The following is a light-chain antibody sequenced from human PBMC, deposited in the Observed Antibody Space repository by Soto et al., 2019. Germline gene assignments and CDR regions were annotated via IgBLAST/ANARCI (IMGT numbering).Light chain of an antibody. CDR3: QQYNMWPRT. CDR2: GAS. CDR1: QSLGTN. Sequence: EIVMTQSPATLSVSPGERATLSCRASQSLGTNLAWFQQKPGHVPRLLIHGASTRATGVPARFSGSGSGTAFTLTINSLQSEDFAVYYCQQYNMWPRTFGQGTKVDVK. J-gene: IGKJ1*01. V-gene: IGKV3-15*01.